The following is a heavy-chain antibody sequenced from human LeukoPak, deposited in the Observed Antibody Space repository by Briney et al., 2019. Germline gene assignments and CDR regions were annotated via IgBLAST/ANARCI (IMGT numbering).Heavy chain of an antibody. D-gene: IGHD4-17*01. J-gene: IGHJ2*01. V-gene: IGHV3-48*04. CDR3: ARMWLSRGDPIWYFDL. Sequence: GGSLRLSCAASGFTFSSYSMNWVRQAPGKGLEWVSYISSSGSTIYYADSVKGRFTISRDNAKNSLYLQMNSLRAEDTAVYYCARMWLSRGDPIWYFDLWGRGTLVTVSS. CDR2: ISSSGSTI. CDR1: GFTFSSYS.